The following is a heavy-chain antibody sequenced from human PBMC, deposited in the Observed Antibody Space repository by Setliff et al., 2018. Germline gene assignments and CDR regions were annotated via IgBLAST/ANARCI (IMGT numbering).Heavy chain of an antibody. D-gene: IGHD2-15*01. Sequence: GGSLRLSCAASGFTFSIYSMNWVRQAPGKGLEWISYTSSSSSTIYYADSVKGRFTISRDNAKNSLYLQMNSLRAEDTAVYYCARDLVKDIVVVVWYFDLWGRGTLVTVSS. CDR1: GFTFSIYS. V-gene: IGHV3-48*01. J-gene: IGHJ2*01. CDR2: TSSSSSTI. CDR3: ARDLVKDIVVVVWYFDL.